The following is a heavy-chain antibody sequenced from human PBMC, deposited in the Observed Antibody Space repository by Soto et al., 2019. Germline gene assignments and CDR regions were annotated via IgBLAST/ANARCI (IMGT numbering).Heavy chain of an antibody. CDR3: ATLSFDP. V-gene: IGHV3-74*01. CDR2: INGDGSLT. CDR1: GFIFGKYW. Sequence: PGGSLRLSCAASGFIFGKYWMHWVRQAPGKGPVWVSRINGDGSLTTYADFVKGRFTISRDNAKSTLYLQMNSLRADDTAVYYCATLSFDPWGQGTLVTVSS. J-gene: IGHJ5*02.